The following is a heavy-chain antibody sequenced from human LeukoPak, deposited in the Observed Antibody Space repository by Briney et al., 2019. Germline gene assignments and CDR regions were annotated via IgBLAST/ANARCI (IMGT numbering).Heavy chain of an antibody. Sequence: PSETLSLTCTVSNDSMINYYWSWIRQSPGKGLEWIGYIYYSGSTKNPSLKSRVTILLDMSKNRFSLKLSSVSAADTAVYYCARGYYFMDVWGKGTRVTVSS. CDR3: ARGYYFMDV. J-gene: IGHJ6*03. V-gene: IGHV4-59*08. CDR1: NDSMINYY. CDR2: IYYSGST.